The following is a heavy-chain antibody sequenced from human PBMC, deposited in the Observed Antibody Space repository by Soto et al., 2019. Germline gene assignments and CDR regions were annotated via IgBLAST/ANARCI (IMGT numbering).Heavy chain of an antibody. Sequence: EVQLVESGGGLVQPGGSLRLSCAASGFTFSAYWMHWVRQVPGKGLVWVSRIDNDGRTTRYADSVMGRFTISRDNARNTLYLQLNRPGAEDTAIYYCARDGGSGTPFDNWGQGALVTVSS. CDR1: GFTFSAYW. J-gene: IGHJ4*02. D-gene: IGHD3-16*01. CDR2: IDNDGRTT. CDR3: ARDGGSGTPFDN. V-gene: IGHV3-74*01.